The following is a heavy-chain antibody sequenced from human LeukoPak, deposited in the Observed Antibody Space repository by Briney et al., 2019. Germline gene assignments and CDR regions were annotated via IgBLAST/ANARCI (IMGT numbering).Heavy chain of an antibody. CDR1: GYSISSGYY. CDR2: IYHSGST. CDR3: ARVVYDILTGHSSYDY. Sequence: PSETLSLTCAVSGYSISSGYYWGWIRQPPGKGLEWIGSIYHSGSTYYNPSLKSRVTISVDTSKNQFSLKLSSVTAADTAVYYCARVVYDILTGHSSYDYWGQGTLVTVSS. J-gene: IGHJ4*02. V-gene: IGHV4-38-2*01. D-gene: IGHD3-9*01.